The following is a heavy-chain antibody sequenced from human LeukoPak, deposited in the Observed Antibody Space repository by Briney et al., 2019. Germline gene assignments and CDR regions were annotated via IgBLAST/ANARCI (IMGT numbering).Heavy chain of an antibody. CDR3: TRGPEGYCYVSDY. V-gene: IGHV3-49*04. D-gene: IGHD5-18*01. J-gene: IGHJ4*02. CDR2: IRSKAYGGTT. Sequence: GGSLRLSCTASGFIFGDYAMSWVRQAPGKGLEWVGFIRSKAYGGTTEYAAYVKGRFTVSRDGSKSIAYLQMNSLKTEDTAVYYCTRGPEGYCYVSDYWGQGTLVTVSS. CDR1: GFIFGDYA.